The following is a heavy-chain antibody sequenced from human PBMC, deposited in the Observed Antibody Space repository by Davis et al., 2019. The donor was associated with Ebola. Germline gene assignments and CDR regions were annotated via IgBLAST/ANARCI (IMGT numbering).Heavy chain of an antibody. CDR3: ARGNYGDYIVLYYYNMDV. Sequence: SETLSLTCSVSAFSISGGYYWGWIRQAPGKGMEWIGSISHSGSTYFTPSLASRVTISIDTSKNQFSLSLSSVTAADTAVYYCARGNYGDYIVLYYYNMDVWGQGTTVTVSS. D-gene: IGHD4-17*01. J-gene: IGHJ6*02. CDR2: ISHSGST. CDR1: AFSISGGYY. V-gene: IGHV4-38-2*02.